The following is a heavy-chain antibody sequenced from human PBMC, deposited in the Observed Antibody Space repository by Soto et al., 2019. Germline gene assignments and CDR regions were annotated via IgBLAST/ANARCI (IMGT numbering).Heavy chain of an antibody. Sequence: QVQLVHSGTEVKKPGSSVRVSCKASGGTSNRFAFSWVRQAPGQGLEWMGGSIPIFGTANYAPRFQGRATITADESTSTGYMELSGLRSDDTATYYCATGRGSGGFDSWGQGTQVLVSS. CDR1: GGTSNRFA. CDR2: SIPIFGTA. V-gene: IGHV1-69*01. CDR3: ATGRGSGGFDS. D-gene: IGHD3-16*01. J-gene: IGHJ4*02.